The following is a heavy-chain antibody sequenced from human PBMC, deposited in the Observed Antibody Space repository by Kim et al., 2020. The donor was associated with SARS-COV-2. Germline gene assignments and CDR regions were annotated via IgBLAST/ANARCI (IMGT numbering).Heavy chain of an antibody. J-gene: IGHJ6*02. Sequence: GGSLRLSCAASGFTFSTYGMYWVRQAPGKGLEWVALISYDGSNEYYADSVKGRFTISRDNSKNTLYLQMHSLRAEDTALFYCAKALLRGVNYYYYGMDVWGQGTTVTVSS. CDR3: AKALLRGVNYYYYGMDV. D-gene: IGHD3-10*01. V-gene: IGHV3-30*18. CDR2: ISYDGSNE. CDR1: GFTFSTYG.